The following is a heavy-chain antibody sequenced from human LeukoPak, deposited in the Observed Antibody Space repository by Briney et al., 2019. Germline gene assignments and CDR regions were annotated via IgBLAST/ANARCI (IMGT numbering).Heavy chain of an antibody. Sequence: EGSLRLSCAASGFTFSSYWMHWVRQAPGKGLVWVSRINTDGSSTSYADSVKGRFTISRDNAKNTLYLQMNSLRAEDTAVYYCARHYDRYYYYMDVWGKGTTVTVSS. V-gene: IGHV3-74*01. D-gene: IGHD3-9*01. CDR2: INTDGSST. J-gene: IGHJ6*03. CDR3: ARHYDRYYYYMDV. CDR1: GFTFSSYW.